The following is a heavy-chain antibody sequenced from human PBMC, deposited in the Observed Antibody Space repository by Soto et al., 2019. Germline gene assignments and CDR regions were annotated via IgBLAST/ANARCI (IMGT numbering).Heavy chain of an antibody. D-gene: IGHD6-19*01. Sequence: SLRLSCAAFGFTFSSYGMHWVRQAPGKGLEWVAVIWYDGSNKYYADSVKGRFTISRDNSKNTLYLQMNSLRAEDTAVYYCARDQQWLVRFYFDFWGQGTLVTVSS. CDR1: GFTFSSYG. CDR3: ARDQQWLVRFYFDF. J-gene: IGHJ4*02. V-gene: IGHV3-33*01. CDR2: IWYDGSNK.